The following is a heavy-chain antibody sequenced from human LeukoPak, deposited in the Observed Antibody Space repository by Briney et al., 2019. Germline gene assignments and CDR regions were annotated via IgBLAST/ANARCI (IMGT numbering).Heavy chain of an antibody. D-gene: IGHD5-12*01. CDR1: GYSISSGYY. J-gene: IGHJ5*02. CDR2: IYHSGST. Sequence: SETLSLTCTVSGYSISSGYYWGWIRQPPGKGLEWIGSIYHSGSTYYNPSLKSRVTISVDTSRNQFSLKLSSVTAADTAVYYCARDHGEGGSMFDPWGQGTLVTVS. CDR3: ARDHGEGGSMFDP. V-gene: IGHV4-38-2*02.